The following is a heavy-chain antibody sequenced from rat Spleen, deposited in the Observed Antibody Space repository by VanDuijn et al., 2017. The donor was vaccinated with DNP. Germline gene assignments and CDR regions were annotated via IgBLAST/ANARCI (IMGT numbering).Heavy chain of an antibody. D-gene: IGHD1-11*01. CDR2: TFYDGSRT. Sequence: EVHLVESGGGLVQPGRSLKLSCAASGFTFSDYNMAWVRQAPKKGLEWVANTFYDGSRTYYRDSVKGRFTISRDNAKSTLYLQMDSLRSEDTATYYCAYGGYWGQGVMVTVSS. CDR3: AYGGY. J-gene: IGHJ2*01. V-gene: IGHV5S10*01. CDR1: GFTFSDYN.